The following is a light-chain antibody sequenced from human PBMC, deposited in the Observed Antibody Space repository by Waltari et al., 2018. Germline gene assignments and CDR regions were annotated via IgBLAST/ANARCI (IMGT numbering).Light chain of an antibody. CDR2: KDE. V-gene: IGLV3-25*03. Sequence: SYELTQPPSVSVSPGQTARIPCFGDALPSQYTHWYQQRPGQAPLLIIFKDEERPSEIPDRFSASSSGTQVTLTISGVQADDAADYYCQSAVSSGTHVIFGGGTRLTVL. CDR1: ALPSQY. J-gene: IGLJ2*01. CDR3: QSAVSSGTHVI.